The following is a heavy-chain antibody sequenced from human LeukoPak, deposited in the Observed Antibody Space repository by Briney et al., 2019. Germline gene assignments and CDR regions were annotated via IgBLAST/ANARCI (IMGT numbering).Heavy chain of an antibody. CDR1: GFIFSGHG. Sequence: GGSLRLSCAASGFIFSGHGMNWVRQAPGQGLEWVSGISPSGDITYYADSVKGRFSISRDSSKNTLYLQMNSLRAEDTAVYYCSKDRCRNGIGCYYYYMDVWGKGTTVTISS. V-gene: IGHV3-23*01. CDR3: SKDRCRNGIGCYYYYMDV. J-gene: IGHJ6*03. CDR2: ISPSGDIT. D-gene: IGHD2-8*01.